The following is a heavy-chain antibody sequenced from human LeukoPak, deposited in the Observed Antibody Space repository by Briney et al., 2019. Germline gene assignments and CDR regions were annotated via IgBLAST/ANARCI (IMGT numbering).Heavy chain of an antibody. D-gene: IGHD3-3*01. Sequence: GGSLRLSCAASGFTVSSNYMSWVRQAPGKGLEWVSVIYSGGSTYYADSVKGRFTISRDNSKNTLYLQMNSLRAEDTAVYYCARDSMIFGVVTHYLPHGYYYGMDVWGQGTTVTVSS. J-gene: IGHJ6*02. CDR3: ARDSMIFGVVTHYLPHGYYYGMDV. V-gene: IGHV3-66*01. CDR2: IYSGGST. CDR1: GFTVSSNY.